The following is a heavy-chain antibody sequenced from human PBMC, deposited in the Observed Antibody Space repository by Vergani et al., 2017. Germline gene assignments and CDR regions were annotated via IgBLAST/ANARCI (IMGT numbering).Heavy chain of an antibody. J-gene: IGHJ4*02. Sequence: QVQLQQWGAGLLKPSETLSLTCAVYGGSFSGYYWSWIRQPPGKGLEWIGEINHSGSTNYNPSLKSRVTISVDTSKNQFSRKLSSVTAADTAVYYCASRYSSSWYDPAGIDYWGQGTLVTVSS. CDR1: GGSFSGYY. CDR3: ASRYSSSWYDPAGIDY. CDR2: INHSGST. D-gene: IGHD6-13*01. V-gene: IGHV4-34*01.